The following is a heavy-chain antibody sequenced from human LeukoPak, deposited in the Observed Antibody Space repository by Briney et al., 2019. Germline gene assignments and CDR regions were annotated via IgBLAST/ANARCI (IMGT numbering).Heavy chain of an antibody. Sequence: GGSLRLSCAASGFTFNRYGMSWVRQAPGKGLEWVSAISGSGGTTYYADSVKGRFTISRDNAKNSLYLQMNSLRAEDTAVYYCASETTRGYSYGSPTDGFDLWGQGTMVTVSS. J-gene: IGHJ3*01. CDR1: GFTFNRYG. CDR2: ISGSGGTT. CDR3: ASETTRGYSYGSPTDGFDL. D-gene: IGHD5-18*01. V-gene: IGHV3-23*01.